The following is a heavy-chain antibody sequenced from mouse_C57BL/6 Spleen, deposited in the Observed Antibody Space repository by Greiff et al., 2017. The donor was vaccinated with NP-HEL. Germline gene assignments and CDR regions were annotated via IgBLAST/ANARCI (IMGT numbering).Heavy chain of an antibody. Sequence: VQLQQSGAELVRPGASVTLSCKASGYTFTDYEMHWVKQTPVHGLEWIGAIDPETGGTAYNQKFKGKAILTADKSSSTAYMELRSLISEDSAVYYCTRRKYSLYYFDYWGQGTTLTVSS. CDR2: IDPETGGT. CDR3: TRRKYSLYYFDY. CDR1: GYTFTDYE. J-gene: IGHJ2*01. V-gene: IGHV1-15*01. D-gene: IGHD2-12*01.